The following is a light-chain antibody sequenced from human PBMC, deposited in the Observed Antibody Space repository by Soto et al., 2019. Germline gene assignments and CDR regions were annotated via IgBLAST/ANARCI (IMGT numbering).Light chain of an antibody. CDR1: SSDVGSYNL. V-gene: IGLV2-23*02. Sequence: QSALTQPASVSGSPGQSITIYCTGTSSDVGSYNLVSWYQQHPGKAPKFMIYEVSKRPSGVSNRFSGSKSGNTASLTISGLQAEDEADYYCCSYAGSRTYVFGTGTKLTVL. J-gene: IGLJ1*01. CDR3: CSYAGSRTYV. CDR2: EVS.